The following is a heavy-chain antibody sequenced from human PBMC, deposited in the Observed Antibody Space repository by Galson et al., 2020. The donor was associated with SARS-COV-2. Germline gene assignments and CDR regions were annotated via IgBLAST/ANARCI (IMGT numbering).Heavy chain of an antibody. J-gene: IGHJ4*02. D-gene: IGHD1-1*01. V-gene: IGHV6-1*01. CDR1: GDNVSSDRAA. CDR2: TYYRSKWNN. CDR3: ARDPSDWTFFDY. Sequence: SQTLSLTCAISGDNVSSDRAAWNWIRQSPSRGLEWLGRTYYRSKWNNDYAVSMRGRLITNPDTSENQFSLQLDSVTPEDTAVYYCARDPSDWTFFDYWGQGTLVTVSS.